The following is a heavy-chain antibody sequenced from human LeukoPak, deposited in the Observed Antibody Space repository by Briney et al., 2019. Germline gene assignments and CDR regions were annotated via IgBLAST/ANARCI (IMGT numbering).Heavy chain of an antibody. CDR3: ARGQLELLSDYYYYMDV. V-gene: IGHV3-7*01. CDR2: IKQDGSEK. Sequence: GGSLRLSCAASGSTFSSYWMSWVRQAPGKGLEWVANIKQDGSEKYFVDSVKGRFTISRDNAKNSLYLQMNSLRAEDTAVYYCARGQLELLSDYYYYMDVWGKGTTVTVSS. J-gene: IGHJ6*03. D-gene: IGHD1-1*01. CDR1: GSTFSSYW.